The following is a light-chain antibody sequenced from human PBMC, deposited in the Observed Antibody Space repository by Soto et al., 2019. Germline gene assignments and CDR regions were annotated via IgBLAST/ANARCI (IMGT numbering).Light chain of an antibody. J-gene: IGLJ1*01. V-gene: IGLV2-14*01. CDR3: SSYATSSPYV. Sequence: QSALTQPASVSGSPGQSITISCTGTSNDVGGYNYVSWYQQHPGKAPKLVFYEVSHRPSGISDRFSGSKSGNTASLTISGLQVEDEADYYCSSYATSSPYVFGPGTKLTVL. CDR2: EVS. CDR1: SNDVGGYNY.